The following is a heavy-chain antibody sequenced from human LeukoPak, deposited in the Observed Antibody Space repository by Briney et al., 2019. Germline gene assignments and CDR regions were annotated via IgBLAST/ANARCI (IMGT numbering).Heavy chain of an antibody. CDR1: GFTFSDYN. Sequence: SGGSLRLSCAASGFTFSDYNMNWVRQAPGKGLKWVSYITNGGSTIHYADSVKGRFTISRDNAKKTLYLQMNSLRAEDTAVYYCARSIGLTGGGVDVWGQGTTVTVSS. CDR2: ITNGGSTI. CDR3: ARSIGLTGGGVDV. V-gene: IGHV3-11*01. J-gene: IGHJ6*02. D-gene: IGHD3-9*01.